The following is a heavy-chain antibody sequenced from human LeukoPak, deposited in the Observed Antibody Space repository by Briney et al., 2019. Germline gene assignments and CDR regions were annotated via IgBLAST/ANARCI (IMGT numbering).Heavy chain of an antibody. J-gene: IGHJ4*02. D-gene: IGHD3-22*01. Sequence: GGSLRLSCAASGFTFSSYGMHWVRQAPGKGLEWVSTISGHGDTTYDADSVKGRFTISRDNSKNTMFLQMSSLRAEDTAIYYCAKAIDSRGYWYERGADYWGQGTLVTVSS. CDR2: ISGHGDTT. CDR3: AKAIDSRGYWYERGADY. V-gene: IGHV3-23*01. CDR1: GFTFSSYG.